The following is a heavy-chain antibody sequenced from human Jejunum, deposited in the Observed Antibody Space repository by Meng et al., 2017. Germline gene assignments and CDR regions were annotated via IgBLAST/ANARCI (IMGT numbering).Heavy chain of an antibody. J-gene: IGHJ2*01. CDR3: ARDSDTSGRHWFYDL. CDR2: IRSDGSDK. CDR1: GFTFSYYG. D-gene: IGHD6-19*01. Sequence: GGSLRLSCAASGFTFSYYGMHWVRQAPGKGLEWEAAIRSDGSDKYYAESVKGRFTISRDDSENTLFLQVSSLRAEDTALYYCARDSDTSGRHWFYDLWGHGTLVTVSS. V-gene: IGHV3-33*01.